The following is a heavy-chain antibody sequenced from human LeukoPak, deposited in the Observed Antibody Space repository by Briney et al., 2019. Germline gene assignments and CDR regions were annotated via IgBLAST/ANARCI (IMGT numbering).Heavy chain of an antibody. V-gene: IGHV6-1*01. CDR3: AGGDTSGHFDY. Sequence: SQTLSLTCAISGDSVSSNSAAWNWSRHSPSRCLEWLGRTYYRSKWYNDYALSVNSRISINPDTSKNQFSLQLNSVTPEDTAVHYCAGGDTSGHFDYWGQGTLVTVSS. D-gene: IGHD3-22*01. CDR1: GDSVSSNSAA. J-gene: IGHJ4*02. CDR2: TYYRSKWYN.